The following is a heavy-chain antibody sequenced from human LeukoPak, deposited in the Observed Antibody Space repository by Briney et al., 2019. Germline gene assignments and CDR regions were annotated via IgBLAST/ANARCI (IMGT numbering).Heavy chain of an antibody. J-gene: IGHJ6*02. CDR1: GFTFSSYS. CDR2: ISSSSSYI. CDR3: ASRSGYYCYYYGMDV. V-gene: IGHV3-21*01. Sequence: GGSLRLSCAASGFTFSSYSMNWVRQAPGKGLEWVSSISSSSSYIYYADSVKGRFTISRDNAKNSLYLQMNSLRAEDTAVYYCASRSGYYCYYYGMDVWGQGTTVTVSS. D-gene: IGHD3-22*01.